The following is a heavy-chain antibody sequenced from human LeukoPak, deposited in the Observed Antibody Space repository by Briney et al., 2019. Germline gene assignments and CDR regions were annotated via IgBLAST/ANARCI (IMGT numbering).Heavy chain of an antibody. CDR2: TSTSGGSA. V-gene: IGHV3-23*01. J-gene: IGHJ4*02. CDR3: ARYSGSYYYPPAWDL. CDR1: GFTFSNNA. D-gene: IGHD1-26*01. Sequence: GGPLRLSCAASGFTFSNNAMSWVRQAPGKGLEWVSATSTSGGSAYYADSVKGRFTISRDNSKNTLYLQMDSLRVDDTAVYYCARYSGSYYYPPAWDLWGQGTLVTVSS.